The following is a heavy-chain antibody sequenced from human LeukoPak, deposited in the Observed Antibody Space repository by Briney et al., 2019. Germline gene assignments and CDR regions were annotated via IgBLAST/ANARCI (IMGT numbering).Heavy chain of an antibody. CDR2: TYYRSKWYN. D-gene: IGHD2-2*01. J-gene: IGHJ6*03. V-gene: IGHV6-1*01. CDR3: ARWVVPAARNYYYMDV. CDR1: GDSVSSNSAA. Sequence: SQTLSLTCAISGDSVSSNSAAWNWIRQSPSRGLEWLGRTYYRSKWYNDYAVSVKSRITINPDTSKNQFSLQLNSVTPEDTAVYYCARWVVPAARNYYYMDVWGKGTTITVSS.